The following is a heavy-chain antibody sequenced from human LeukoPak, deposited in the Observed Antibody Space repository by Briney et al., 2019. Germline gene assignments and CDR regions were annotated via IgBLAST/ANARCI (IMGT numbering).Heavy chain of an antibody. V-gene: IGHV4-59*08. CDR3: ARIEGDNSLDY. D-gene: IGHD3-16*01. J-gene: IGHJ4*02. CDR1: GGSLRSYY. Sequence: SETLSLTCTVSGGSLRSYYWSWIRQPPGKGLEWIGYIYYSGGTNYNPSLKSRVTMSVDTSKNQFSLKVNSVTAADTAVYYCARIEGDNSLDYWGQGILVTVSS. CDR2: IYYSGGT.